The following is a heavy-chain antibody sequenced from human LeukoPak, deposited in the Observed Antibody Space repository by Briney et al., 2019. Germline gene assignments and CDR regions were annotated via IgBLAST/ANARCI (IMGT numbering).Heavy chain of an antibody. D-gene: IGHD2-15*01. Sequence: PGRSLRLSCAASGFTFSNYGMHWVRQAPGKGLEWVAVISYDESDKYYADSVKGRFTISRDNSKNTLYLQMNSLRPEDTAVYYSAKGVVAATNAAYYGMDVWGQGTTVTVSS. CDR3: AKGVVAATNAAYYGMDV. CDR2: ISYDESDK. J-gene: IGHJ6*02. V-gene: IGHV3-30*18. CDR1: GFTFSNYG.